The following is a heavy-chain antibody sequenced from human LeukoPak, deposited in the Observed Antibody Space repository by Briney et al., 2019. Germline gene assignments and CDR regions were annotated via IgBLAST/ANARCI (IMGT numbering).Heavy chain of an antibody. D-gene: IGHD2-2*01. CDR2: ISAYNGDT. Sequence: ASVKVSCKASGYIFTSYGISWVRQGPGQGLEWVGWISAYNGDTKFAPNLQDRVTMTTDTSTATAYMELRSLRLNDTAVYFCARARPGAYCGTTSCFSDYWGQGTRVTVTS. CDR1: GYIFTSYG. V-gene: IGHV1-18*01. CDR3: ARARPGAYCGTTSCFSDY. J-gene: IGHJ4*02.